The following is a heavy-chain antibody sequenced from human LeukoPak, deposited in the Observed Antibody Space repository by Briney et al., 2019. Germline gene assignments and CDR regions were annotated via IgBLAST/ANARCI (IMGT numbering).Heavy chain of an antibody. V-gene: IGHV4-31*03. D-gene: IGHD3-22*01. Sequence: SETLSLTCTVSGGFISSGGYYWSWIRQHPGKGLEWIGYIYYSGSTYYSPSLKSRVTISVDTSKNQFSLNLSSVTAADTAVYYCARDRPQRGLNWGQGTLVTVSS. J-gene: IGHJ4*02. CDR3: ARDRPQRGLN. CDR2: IYYSGST. CDR1: GGFISSGGYY.